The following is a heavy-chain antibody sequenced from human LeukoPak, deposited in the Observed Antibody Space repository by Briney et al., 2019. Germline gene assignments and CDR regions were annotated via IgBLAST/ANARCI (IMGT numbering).Heavy chain of an antibody. D-gene: IGHD5-18*01. CDR3: ARAIRGYSYGYGAFDI. Sequence: SSETLSLTCTVSGGSISSYYWSWIRQPPGKGLEWIGYIYYSGSTNYNPSLKSRVTISVDTSKNQFSLKLSSVTAADTAVYYCARAIRGYSYGYGAFDIWGQGTMVTVSS. CDR2: IYYSGST. J-gene: IGHJ3*02. CDR1: GGSISSYY. V-gene: IGHV4-59*01.